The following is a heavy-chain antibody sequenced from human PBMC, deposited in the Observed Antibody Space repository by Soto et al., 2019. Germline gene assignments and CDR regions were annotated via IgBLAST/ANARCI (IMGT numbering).Heavy chain of an antibody. D-gene: IGHD3-9*01. Sequence: ASETLSLTCAVSGGSISSSNWWSWVRQPPGQGLEWIGEIYHRGSTNYNPSLKSRVTISVDKCKNQFSLKLSSVTAADTAVYYCARDYYDILTGYSEPYYYYGMDVWGQGTTVTVSS. CDR2: IYHRGST. CDR1: GGSISSSNW. CDR3: ARDYYDILTGYSEPYYYYGMDV. J-gene: IGHJ6*02. V-gene: IGHV4-4*02.